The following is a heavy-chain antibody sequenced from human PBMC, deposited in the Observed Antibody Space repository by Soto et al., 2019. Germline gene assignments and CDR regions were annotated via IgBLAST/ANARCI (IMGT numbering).Heavy chain of an antibody. CDR1: GDSISSSGYY. CDR2: IDYSGST. D-gene: IGHD4-17*01. Sequence: SETLSLTCTVSGDSISSSGYYWAWIRQPPGKGLEWIGNIDYSGSTYYNPSLKSRVAFSVDTSKNQFSLKVTSVTAADTAVYYCAREDYGQYYFDYWGQGALVTVSS. J-gene: IGHJ4*02. V-gene: IGHV4-39*02. CDR3: AREDYGQYYFDY.